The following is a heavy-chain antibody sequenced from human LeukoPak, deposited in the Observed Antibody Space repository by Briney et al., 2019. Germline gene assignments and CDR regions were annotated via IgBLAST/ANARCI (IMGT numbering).Heavy chain of an antibody. CDR3: AKAGWYSAKTYATYDDAYDI. D-gene: IGHD1-26*01. J-gene: IGHJ3*02. CDR2: ISAGGGGT. CDR1: GFTFNNYA. V-gene: IGHV3-23*01. Sequence: PGGSLRLSCAASGFTFNNYAMSWVRQAPGKGLEWVSAISAGGGGTYYADSVKGRFTISRDNSQRKVFLQMNSLRADDTAVYYCAKAGWYSAKTYATYDDAYDIWGRGTMVTVSS.